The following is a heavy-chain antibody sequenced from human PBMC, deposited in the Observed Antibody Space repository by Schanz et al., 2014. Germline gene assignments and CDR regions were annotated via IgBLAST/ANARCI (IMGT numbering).Heavy chain of an antibody. CDR2: IIPILGIA. V-gene: IGHV1-69*02. CDR3: ARGYGDSPTDF. J-gene: IGHJ4*02. CDR1: GGTFSSDT. D-gene: IGHD4-17*01. Sequence: QVHLVQSGAEVKKPGSSVKVSCKASGGTFSSDTFNWVRQAPGQGLEWMGRIIPILGIANYAQKFQGRVTITADRSTSTAYMELSSLRSEDTAVYYCARGYGDSPTDFWGQGTLVTVSS.